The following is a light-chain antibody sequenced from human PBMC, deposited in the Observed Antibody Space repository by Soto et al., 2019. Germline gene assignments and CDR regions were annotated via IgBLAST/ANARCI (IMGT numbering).Light chain of an antibody. Sequence: DIQMTQSPSSLSASVGDRVTITCRASQSIVTYLNWYLQKPGKAPKLLIYAASNLQSGVPSRFSGSGSGTDVTLTISSLQPEDFATYFCQQSYSTPPWKFGQGTKV. CDR1: QSIVTY. J-gene: IGKJ1*01. V-gene: IGKV1-39*01. CDR2: AAS. CDR3: QQSYSTPPWK.